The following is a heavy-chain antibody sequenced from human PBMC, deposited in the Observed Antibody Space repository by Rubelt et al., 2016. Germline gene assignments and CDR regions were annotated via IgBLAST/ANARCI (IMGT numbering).Heavy chain of an antibody. V-gene: IGHV2-5*02. D-gene: IGHD3-10*01. CDR1: GFSLSTSGVG. CDR3: AHRRWDRGDSEYFDL. CDR2: IYWDDDK. Sequence: QITLKESGPTLVKPIQTLTLTCTFSGFSLSTSGVGVGWIRQPPGKALEWLALIYWDDDKRYSPSLKSRLTITKDTSKNQWVLTMTNMDPVDTATYYCAHRRWDRGDSEYFDLWGRGTLVTVSS. J-gene: IGHJ2*01.